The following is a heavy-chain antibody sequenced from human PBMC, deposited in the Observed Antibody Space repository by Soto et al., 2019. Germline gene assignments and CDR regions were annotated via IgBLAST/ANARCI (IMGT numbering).Heavy chain of an antibody. CDR2: LSYDGNNK. CDR3: ARGPIGDAAMVTNYFDY. J-gene: IGHJ4*02. Sequence: SGGSLRLSCAASGFTFSNYAIHWVRQAPGKGLEWVAVLSYDGNNKHYADSVKGRFTISRDNSKNTLFLQMNSLRTEDTAVYYCARGPIGDAAMVTNYFDYWGQGTLVTVSS. V-gene: IGHV3-30-3*01. CDR1: GFTFSNYA. D-gene: IGHD5-18*01.